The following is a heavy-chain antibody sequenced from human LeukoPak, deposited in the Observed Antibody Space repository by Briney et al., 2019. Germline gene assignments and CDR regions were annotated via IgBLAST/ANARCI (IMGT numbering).Heavy chain of an antibody. D-gene: IGHD3-10*01. CDR1: GYTRTSYV. Sequence: VASAKVSCKASGYTRTSYVINWVRQATGQGLEWMGWMNPNSGNTDYAQKFQGRVTLTRNTSISTAYMELSRLRSEDTSVYYCARGGYYGSGTNWFDHWGQGTLVTVSS. V-gene: IGHV1-8*01. CDR3: ARGGYYGSGTNWFDH. J-gene: IGHJ5*02. CDR2: MNPNSGNT.